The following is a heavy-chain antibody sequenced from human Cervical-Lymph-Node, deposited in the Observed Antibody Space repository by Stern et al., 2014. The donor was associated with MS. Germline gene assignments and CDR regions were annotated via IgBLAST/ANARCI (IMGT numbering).Heavy chain of an antibody. J-gene: IGHJ4*02. D-gene: IGHD5-12*01. CDR2: ISGSGGST. V-gene: IGHV3-23*04. Sequence: EVQLVESGGGLVQPGGSLRLSCAASRFTFSSYAMNWVRQAPWKGLEWVSTISGSGGSTYYADSVKGRFTISRDNSKNTLYLQMNSLRAEDTAVYYCANNIVATQDFDYWGQGTLVTVSS. CDR3: ANNIVATQDFDY. CDR1: RFTFSSYA.